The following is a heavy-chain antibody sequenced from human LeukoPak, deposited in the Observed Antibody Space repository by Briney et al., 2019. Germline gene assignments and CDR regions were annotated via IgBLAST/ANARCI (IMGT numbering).Heavy chain of an antibody. CDR1: GFTFNSYA. V-gene: IGHV3-74*01. CDR2: INSDGSIT. J-gene: IGHJ4*02. D-gene: IGHD5-18*01. CDR3: ASPMWDTAIHDY. Sequence: GGSLRLSCAASGFTFNSYAMTWVRQAPGKGLVWVSRINSDGSITSYADSVKGRFTISRDNAKDTLYLQMNSLRAEDAAVYYCASPMWDTAIHDYWGQGTLVTVSS.